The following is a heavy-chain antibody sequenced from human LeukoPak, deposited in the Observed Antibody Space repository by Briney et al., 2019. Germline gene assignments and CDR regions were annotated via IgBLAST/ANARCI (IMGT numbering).Heavy chain of an antibody. J-gene: IGHJ6*03. CDR1: GYTFTSYY. CDR3: AREVDSSSSGAFSYYYMDV. Sequence: GASVKVSCKASGYTFTSYYMHWVRQAPGQGLEWMGIINPSGGSTSYAQKFQGRVIMTRDTSTSTVYMELSSLRSEDTAVYYCAREVDSSSSGAFSYYYMDVWGKGTTVTVSS. V-gene: IGHV1-46*03. D-gene: IGHD6-6*01. CDR2: INPSGGST.